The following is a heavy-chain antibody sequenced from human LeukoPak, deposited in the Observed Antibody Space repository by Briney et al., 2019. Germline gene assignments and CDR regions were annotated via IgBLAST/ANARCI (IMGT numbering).Heavy chain of an antibody. V-gene: IGHV1-2*02. CDR1: GYTFTGYY. CDR2: INPNSGGT. J-gene: IGHJ4*02. Sequence: ASVKVSCKASGYTFTGYYMHWVRQAPGQGLEWMGWINPNSGGTNYAQKFQGRVTMTGDTSISTAYMELSRLRSDDTAVYYCAKSPGYSRRLIDYWGQGSLVSVSS. CDR3: AKSPGYSRRLIDY. D-gene: IGHD6-13*01.